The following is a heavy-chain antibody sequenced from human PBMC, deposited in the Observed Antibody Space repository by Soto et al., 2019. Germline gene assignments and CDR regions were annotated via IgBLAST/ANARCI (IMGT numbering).Heavy chain of an antibody. CDR1: GYTFTSYY. CDR2: INPSGGST. Sequence: ASVKVSCKASGYTFTSYYMHWVRQAPGQGLEWMGIINPSGGSTSYAQKFQGRVTMTRDTSTSTVYMELSSLRSEDTAVYYCARDFRRGYYYYGMDVWGQGTTVTVSS. V-gene: IGHV1-46*01. J-gene: IGHJ6*02. CDR3: ARDFRRGYYYYGMDV.